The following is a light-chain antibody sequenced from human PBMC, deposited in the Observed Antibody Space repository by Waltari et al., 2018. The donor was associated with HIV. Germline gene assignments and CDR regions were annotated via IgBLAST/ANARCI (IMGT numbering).Light chain of an antibody. CDR3: HQYGSSPRT. Sequence: EIVLTQSPATLSLSPGERAILSCRASQSISNNYLAWYRQQPGQAPSLLIYATSPRAAGIPARFSGSGSGTDFTLAISRLEPEDFAVYYCHQYGSSPRTFGQGTKVEI. CDR2: ATS. CDR1: QSISNNY. V-gene: IGKV3-20*01. J-gene: IGKJ1*01.